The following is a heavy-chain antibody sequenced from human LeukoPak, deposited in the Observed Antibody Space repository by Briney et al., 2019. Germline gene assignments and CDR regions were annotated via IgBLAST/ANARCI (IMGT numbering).Heavy chain of an antibody. CDR2: ITTSSSAI. V-gene: IGHV3-48*01. J-gene: IGHJ4*02. CDR3: ARKSGSSGYPFDY. CDR1: GFAFSSYS. D-gene: IGHD3-22*01. Sequence: QPGGSLRLSCAASGFAFSSYSMNWVRRAPGKGLEWVSYITTSSSAIYYADSVKGRFTISRDNAKNSLYLQMNSLRAEDTAVYYCARKSGSSGYPFDYWGQGTVVTVSS.